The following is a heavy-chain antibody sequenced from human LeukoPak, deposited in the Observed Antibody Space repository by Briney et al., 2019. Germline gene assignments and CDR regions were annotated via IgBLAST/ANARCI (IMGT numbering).Heavy chain of an antibody. V-gene: IGHV3-33*08. J-gene: IGHJ4*02. CDR3: ARDNDTTGRYSRFDY. CDR1: GFTFTDYA. CDR2: MWSDGTRK. D-gene: IGHD3-22*01. Sequence: GGSLRLSCAASGFTFTDYAFHWVRQAPGKGLEWVAVMWSDGTRKYYADSVKGRFTVSRDTSKHTLYLQMSSLRAEDTAVYFCARDNDTTGRYSRFDYWGQGTLVTVSS.